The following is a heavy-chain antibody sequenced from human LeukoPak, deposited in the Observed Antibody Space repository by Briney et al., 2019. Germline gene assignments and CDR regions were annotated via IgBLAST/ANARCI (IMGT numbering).Heavy chain of an antibody. V-gene: IGHV3-72*01. J-gene: IGHJ4*02. CDR3: ARAGAVAGGVYYFDY. CDR1: GFTFSSYW. D-gene: IGHD6-19*01. CDR2: TRNKAKSYTT. Sequence: GGSLRLSCAASGFTFSSYWMSWVRQAPGKGLEWVGRTRNKAKSYTTEYAASVKGRFTISRDDSKNSLYLQMNSLKTEDTAVYYCARAGAVAGGVYYFDYWGQGTLVTVPS.